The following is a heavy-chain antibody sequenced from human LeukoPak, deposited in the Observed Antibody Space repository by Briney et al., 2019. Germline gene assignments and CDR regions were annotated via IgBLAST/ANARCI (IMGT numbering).Heavy chain of an antibody. CDR1: SYIFDSYG. D-gene: IGHD3-22*01. CDR3: ARGSDRLGYYDK. V-gene: IGHV1-18*01. J-gene: IGHJ4*02. CDR2: ISTFNGNT. Sequence: ASVKVSCKASSYIFDSYGITWVRQAPGQGFEWVGWISTFNGNTNYAQKLQGRVTMTTDTPTKRAYMELRSLRSDDTAVYYCARGSDRLGYYDKWGQGTLVTVSS.